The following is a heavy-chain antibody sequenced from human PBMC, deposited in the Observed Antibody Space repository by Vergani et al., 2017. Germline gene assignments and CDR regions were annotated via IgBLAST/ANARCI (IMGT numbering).Heavy chain of an antibody. CDR2: IYYSGST. CDR1: NDSVSNTFYY. CDR3: ASSVLRFLDPDAFDI. D-gene: IGHD3-3*01. J-gene: IGHJ3*02. V-gene: IGHV4-39*07. Sequence: QVQLQESGPGLVKPSETLSLTCTVSNDSVSNTFYYWGWIRQTPGKGLEWIGSIYYSGSTYYNPSLKSRVTMSVDTSKNQFSLKLSSVTAADTAVYYCASSVLRFLDPDAFDIWGQGTMVTVSS.